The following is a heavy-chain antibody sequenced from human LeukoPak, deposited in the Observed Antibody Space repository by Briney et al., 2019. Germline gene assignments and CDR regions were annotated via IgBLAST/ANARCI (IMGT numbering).Heavy chain of an antibody. D-gene: IGHD6-19*01. CDR3: SRGSGWLSVY. J-gene: IGHJ4*02. V-gene: IGHV3-49*03. Sequence: GGALRLSCTDSGFTFGDYFKSWLRPAAGKGLEWIGFISGGTTEYAASVKGRFTISRDDSTSIAYLQMSSLTTEDTAVYYCSRGSGWLSVYWGQGTLVTVSS. CDR1: GFTFGDYF. CDR2: ISGGTT.